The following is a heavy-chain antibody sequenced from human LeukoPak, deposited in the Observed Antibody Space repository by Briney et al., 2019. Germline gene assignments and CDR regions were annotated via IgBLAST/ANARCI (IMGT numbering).Heavy chain of an antibody. CDR3: ARDLGGITMMD. CDR1: GGTFSSYA. J-gene: IGHJ4*02. D-gene: IGHD3-22*01. V-gene: IGHV1-69*13. Sequence: ASVKVSCKAPGGTFSSYAISWVRQAPGQGLEWIAGIIPIFGTAHYAQTFQGRVTVTSDVSTSTAYIELSSLRSEDTAVYYYARDLGGITMMDWGQGTLVTVSS. CDR2: IIPIFGTA.